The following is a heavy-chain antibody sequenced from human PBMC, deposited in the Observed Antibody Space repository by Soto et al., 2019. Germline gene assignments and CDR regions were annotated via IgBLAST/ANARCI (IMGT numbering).Heavy chain of an antibody. CDR3: AKGSDDYSSNWFDP. J-gene: IGHJ5*02. CDR1: GFTFSSYA. Sequence: AGGSLRLSCAASGFTFSSYAMSWVRQAPGKGLEWVSAISGSGGSTYYADSVKGRFTISRDNSKNTLYLQMNSLRAEDTAVYYCAKGSDDYSSNWFDPWGQGTLVTVSS. CDR2: ISGSGGST. D-gene: IGHD4-4*01. V-gene: IGHV3-23*01.